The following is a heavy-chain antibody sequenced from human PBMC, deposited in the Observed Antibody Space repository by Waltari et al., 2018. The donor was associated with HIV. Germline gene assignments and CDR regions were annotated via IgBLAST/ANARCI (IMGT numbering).Heavy chain of an antibody. D-gene: IGHD3-16*01. CDR3: ARDWGSLRDDYYYYGMDV. CDR2: IANDGSNK. J-gene: IGHJ6*02. CDR1: GLPFSCYA. V-gene: IGHV3-30*04. Sequence: QVQLVGSGGGVVQPGRSLRLFCAASGLPFSCYAMPWVRQAPGKGLEGVAVIANDGSNKYYADSVKGRFTISRDNSKNTLYLQMNSLRAEDTAVYYCARDWGSLRDDYYYYGMDVWGQGTTVTVSS.